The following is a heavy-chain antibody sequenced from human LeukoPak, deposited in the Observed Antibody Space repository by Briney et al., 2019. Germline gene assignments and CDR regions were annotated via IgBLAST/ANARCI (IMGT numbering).Heavy chain of an antibody. V-gene: IGHV1-2*02. CDR1: GYTFTSYD. Sequence: ASVKVSCKASGYTFTSYDINWVRQATGQGLEWMGWMNPNSGGTNYAQKFQGRVTMTRDTSISTAYMELSRLRSDDTAVYYCARDAQRGYYDILTGYYCWGQGTLVTVSS. D-gene: IGHD3-9*01. CDR2: MNPNSGGT. J-gene: IGHJ4*02. CDR3: ARDAQRGYYDILTGYYC.